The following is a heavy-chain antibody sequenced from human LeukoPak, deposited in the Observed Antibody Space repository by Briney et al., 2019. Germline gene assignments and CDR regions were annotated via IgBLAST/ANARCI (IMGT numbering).Heavy chain of an antibody. J-gene: IGHJ4*02. CDR3: AGAGPSDYDILTGYLPPGYFDY. Sequence: SETLSLTCTVSGGSLSSYYWSWIRQPPGKGLEWVGYIYYSGSTNYNPSLKSRVTISVDTSKNQFSLKLSSVTAADTAVYYCAGAGPSDYDILTGYLPPGYFDYWGQGTLVTVSS. CDR1: GGSLSSYY. V-gene: IGHV4-59*01. D-gene: IGHD3-9*01. CDR2: IYYSGST.